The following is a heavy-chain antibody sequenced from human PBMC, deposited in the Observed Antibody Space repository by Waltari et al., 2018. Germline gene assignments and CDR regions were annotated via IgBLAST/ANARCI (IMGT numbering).Heavy chain of an antibody. Sequence: QVQLVQSGAEVKEPGASVKVSCRGSGYTFSDHGISWVQQDRRQGLEWMGWISVYNGKATYVQKFQGRVTMTTDTATSTAYFELRSLRLDDTALYYCAIYPLQKGEWGQGTLVTVSS. D-gene: IGHD1-26*01. CDR1: GYTFSDHG. CDR3: AIYPLQKGE. J-gene: IGHJ4*02. V-gene: IGHV1-18*04. CDR2: ISVYNGKA.